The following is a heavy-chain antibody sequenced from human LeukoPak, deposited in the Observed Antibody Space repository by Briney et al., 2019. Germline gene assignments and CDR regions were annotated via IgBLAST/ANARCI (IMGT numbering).Heavy chain of an antibody. J-gene: IGHJ4*02. V-gene: IGHV3-21*01. CDR2: ISSSSSYI. CDR1: GFTFSSYS. D-gene: IGHD3-3*02. Sequence: GGSLRLSCAASGFTFSSYSMNWVRQAPGKGLEWVSSISSSSSYIYYADSVKGRFTISRDNAKNSLYLQMNSLRAEDTAVYYCARVRIFGVVIMSGFDYWGQGTLVTVSS. CDR3: ARVRIFGVVIMSGFDY.